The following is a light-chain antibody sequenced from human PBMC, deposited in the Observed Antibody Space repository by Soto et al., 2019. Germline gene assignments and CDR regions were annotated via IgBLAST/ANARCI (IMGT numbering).Light chain of an antibody. CDR1: QTVSRRY. CDR3: QQFGVPPFT. Sequence: EIVLTQSPGTLSLSPGVRATLSCRASQTVSRRYLAWYQQKPGQAPRLLIYGTYNRATGIPDRFSGSGSETAFTLTISRLEPEDFAVYYCQQFGVPPFTFGPGTKVDIE. CDR2: GTY. V-gene: IGKV3-20*01. J-gene: IGKJ3*01.